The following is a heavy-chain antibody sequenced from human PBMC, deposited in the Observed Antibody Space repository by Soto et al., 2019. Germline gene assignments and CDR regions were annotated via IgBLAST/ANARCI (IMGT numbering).Heavy chain of an antibody. D-gene: IGHD3-22*01. Sequence: SVKVSCKASGGTFSSYAISWVRQAPGQGLEWMGGIIPIFGTANYAQKFQGRVTITADKSTSTAYMELSSLRSEDTAVYYCARAQGYYDSKSYDYYGLDVWGQGTTVTVSS. CDR3: ARAQGYYDSKSYDYYGLDV. J-gene: IGHJ6*02. CDR1: GGTFSSYA. V-gene: IGHV1-69*06. CDR2: IIPIFGTA.